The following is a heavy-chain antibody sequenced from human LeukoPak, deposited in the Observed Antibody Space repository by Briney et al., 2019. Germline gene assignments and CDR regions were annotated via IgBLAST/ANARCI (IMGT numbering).Heavy chain of an antibody. D-gene: IGHD5-12*01. Sequence: SVKVSCKASGGTFSSYTISWVRQASGQGLEWMGRIIPILGIANYAQKFQGRVTITADKSTSTAYMELSSLRSEDTAVYYCALQGDGIVATPNIDYWGQGTLVTVSS. J-gene: IGHJ4*02. CDR1: GGTFSSYT. CDR2: IIPILGIA. CDR3: ALQGDGIVATPNIDY. V-gene: IGHV1-69*02.